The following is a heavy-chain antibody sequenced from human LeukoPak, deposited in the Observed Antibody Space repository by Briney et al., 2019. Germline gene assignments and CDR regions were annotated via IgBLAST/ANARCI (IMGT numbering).Heavy chain of an antibody. CDR1: GFTFSSYW. CDR2: SGTRSGTK. V-gene: IGHV3-21*01. CDR3: LLQMTYGELSDPDF. D-gene: IGHD3-16*02. Sequence: GGSLRLSCAASGFTFSSYWMTWVRLAPGKGLEWVSSSGTRSGTKYYADSVMGRFTISRDSAMNSVSLQINSLRAEDTAVYYCLLQMTYGELSDPDFRGQGTLVTVSS. J-gene: IGHJ4*02.